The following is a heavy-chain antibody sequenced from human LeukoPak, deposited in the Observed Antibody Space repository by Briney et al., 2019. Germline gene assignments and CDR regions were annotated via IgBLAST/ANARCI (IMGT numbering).Heavy chain of an antibody. D-gene: IGHD1-1*01. V-gene: IGHV3-7*01. CDR2: IKQDGSEK. Sequence: PGGSLRLSCAASGFTFSSYWMSWVRQAPGKGLEWVANIKQDGSEKYYVDSVKGRFTISRDNAKNSLYLQMNSLGAEDTAGYYCARDGTTGTTGDWFDPWGQGTLVTVSS. CDR1: GFTFSSYW. J-gene: IGHJ5*02. CDR3: ARDGTTGTTGDWFDP.